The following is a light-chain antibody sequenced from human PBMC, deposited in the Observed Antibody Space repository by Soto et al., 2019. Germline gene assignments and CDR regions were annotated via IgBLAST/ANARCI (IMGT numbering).Light chain of an antibody. Sequence: QSVLTQPPSASGSPGQSVTISCTGTSSDVGAYDSVSWYQQHPGKAPKLMIFAVSQRPSGVPDRFSGSKSGNTASLTVSGLQAADEADYYCGSYAGKYEGYSLYVFGTGTKVTVL. CDR3: GSYAGKYEGYSLYV. J-gene: IGLJ1*01. CDR1: SSDVGAYDS. V-gene: IGLV2-8*01. CDR2: AVS.